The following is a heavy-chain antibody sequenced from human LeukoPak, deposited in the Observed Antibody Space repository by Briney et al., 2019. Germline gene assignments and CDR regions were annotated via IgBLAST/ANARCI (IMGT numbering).Heavy chain of an antibody. CDR1: GYTLTELS. Sequence: ASVKVSCKVSGYTLTELSMHWVRQAPGKGLEWMGGFDPEDGETIYAQKFQGRVTMTEDTSTDTAYMELSSLRSEDTAVYYCARVGSSGYYYYYYYMDVWGKGTTVTVSS. V-gene: IGHV1-24*01. D-gene: IGHD3-22*01. J-gene: IGHJ6*03. CDR2: FDPEDGET. CDR3: ARVGSSGYYYYYYYMDV.